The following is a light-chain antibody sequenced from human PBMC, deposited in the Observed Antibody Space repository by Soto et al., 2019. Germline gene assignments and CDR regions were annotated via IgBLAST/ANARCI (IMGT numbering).Light chain of an antibody. J-gene: IGKJ5*01. CDR2: AAS. CDR3: QQSSSIPIT. CDR1: QSITTY. Sequence: DIQMTQSPSSLSASVGDRVTITCRASQSITTYLNWYQHKPGKAPKLLIYAASSLQSGVPSRFSGSGSGTDFTLTISSLQPEDFATYYCQQSSSIPITFGQGTRLEIK. V-gene: IGKV1-39*01.